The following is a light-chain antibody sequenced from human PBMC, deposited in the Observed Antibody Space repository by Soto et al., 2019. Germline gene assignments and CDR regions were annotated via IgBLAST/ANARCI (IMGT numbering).Light chain of an antibody. Sequence: QSALTQPASVSGSPGHSITISCSGTSSDVGGYSYVSWYQQHPGKAPKLMIYDVSNRPSGVSNRFSGSKSGNTASLTISGLQAEDEADYYCSSYISTSTLNVFGTGTKLTVL. CDR2: DVS. CDR3: SSYISTSTLNV. J-gene: IGLJ1*01. CDR1: SSDVGGYSY. V-gene: IGLV2-14*03.